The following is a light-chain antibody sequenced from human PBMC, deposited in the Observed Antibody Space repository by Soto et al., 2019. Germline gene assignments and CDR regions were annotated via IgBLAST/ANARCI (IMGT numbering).Light chain of an antibody. V-gene: IGLV2-14*03. CDR1: SSDIGKYNY. Sequence: QSALTQPASVSGSPGQSITISCTGTSSDIGKYNYVSWYQQQPGKAPKLIISDVSSRPSGISYRISGSKSGNTASLTISRHQPEDEADYYCSSLTTTDTVILGGGTQLTVL. CDR2: DVS. CDR3: SSLTTTDTVI. J-gene: IGLJ2*01.